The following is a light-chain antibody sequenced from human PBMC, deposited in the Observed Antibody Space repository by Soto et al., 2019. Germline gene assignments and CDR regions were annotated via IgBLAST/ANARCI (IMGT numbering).Light chain of an antibody. Sequence: DVVMTQSPLSLPVTLGQPASISCRSSQSLVYRDGNTYLNWFQQRPGQSPRRLIYKVSNRDSGVPNRFSCSGSVADFTLKISRVEVEDVGVYYCMQGTHWPWTFGQGTKVEIK. CDR2: KVS. V-gene: IGKV2-30*01. CDR3: MQGTHWPWT. J-gene: IGKJ1*01. CDR1: QSLVYRDGNTY.